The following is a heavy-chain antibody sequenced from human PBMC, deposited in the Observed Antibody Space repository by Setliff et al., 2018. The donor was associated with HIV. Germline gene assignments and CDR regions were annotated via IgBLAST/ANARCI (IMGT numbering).Heavy chain of an antibody. CDR1: GVTFNYSF. D-gene: IGHD3-22*01. Sequence: SVKVSCKASGVTFNYSFITWVRQAPGQGLEWMGGVVPTIHEATYAQKFQGRVTITADESATTVYMEMSGLTSEDTAICYCARGADASGYFYREYFQHWGQGTLVTVSS. V-gene: IGHV1-69*13. J-gene: IGHJ1*01. CDR3: ARGADASGYFYREYFQH. CDR2: VVPTIHEA.